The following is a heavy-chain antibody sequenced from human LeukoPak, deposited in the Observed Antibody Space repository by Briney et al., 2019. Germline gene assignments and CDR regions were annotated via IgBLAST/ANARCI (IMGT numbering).Heavy chain of an antibody. Sequence: PSETLSLTCTVSGGSISSYYWSWIRQPPGKGLEWIGYIYYSGSTNYNPSLKSRVTISVDTSKNQFSLKLSSVTAADTAVYYCAREGCSSTSCERLHYGMDVWGQGTTVTVSS. CDR2: IYYSGST. CDR3: AREGCSSTSCERLHYGMDV. V-gene: IGHV4-59*12. D-gene: IGHD2-2*01. CDR1: GGSISSYY. J-gene: IGHJ6*02.